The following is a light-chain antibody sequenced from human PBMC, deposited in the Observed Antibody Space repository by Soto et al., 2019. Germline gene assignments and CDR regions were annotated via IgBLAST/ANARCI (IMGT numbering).Light chain of an antibody. V-gene: IGKV1D-12*01. J-gene: IGKJ4*01. CDR1: QDISTL. CDR3: QQADSFPLT. CDR2: GAS. Sequence: DIQMTQSPSSVSASIGDTVTITCRASQDISTLLAWYQQKPGKAPKLLIYGASTLESGVPSRFSGRGSGKDFTLTISSLQPEDFATYFCQQADSFPLTFGGGTKVEIK.